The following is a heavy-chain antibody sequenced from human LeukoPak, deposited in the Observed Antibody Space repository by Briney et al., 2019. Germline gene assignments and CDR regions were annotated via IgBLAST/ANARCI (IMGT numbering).Heavy chain of an antibody. CDR2: ITSRGTYT. D-gene: IGHD3-9*01. V-gene: IGHV3-21*06. CDR3: VRGHSDILTASYKWTPDY. CDR1: GFTFSTYN. J-gene: IGHJ4*02. Sequence: GGSLRLSCAASGFTFSTYNMNWVRQAPGKGLEWVSSITSRGTYTYYADSVKGRFTTSRDNAKNSLSLQLSSLRAEDTAVYYCVRGHSDILTASYKWTPDYWGQGILVTVSS.